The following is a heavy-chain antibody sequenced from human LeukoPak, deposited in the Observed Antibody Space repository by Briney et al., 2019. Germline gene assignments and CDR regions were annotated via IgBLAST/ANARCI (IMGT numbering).Heavy chain of an antibody. CDR3: ARRGYSGFLDSFFDY. D-gene: IGHD5-12*01. CDR1: GYNFTTYW. J-gene: IGHJ4*02. V-gene: IGHV5-51*01. Sequence: GESLKISCKGSGYNFTTYWIGWVSQMPGKGLEWMGIIYPGDSDTRYSPSFQGQVTISADKSISTAYLQWSSLRASVTAMYYCARRGYSGFLDSFFDYWGQGTVVTVSS. CDR2: IYPGDSDT.